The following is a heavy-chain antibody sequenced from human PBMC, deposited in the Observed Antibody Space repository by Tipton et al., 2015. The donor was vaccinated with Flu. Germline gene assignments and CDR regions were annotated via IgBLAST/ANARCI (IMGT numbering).Heavy chain of an antibody. Sequence: TLSFTCAVYGGSFSGHYWTWIRQPPGKGLEWIGEINHTGSTNYNPSLKSRVIISVDTSKNQFSLKVTSLTAADTAVYYCARGSGYANTYLDSWGRGTLVTVSS. D-gene: IGHD5-12*01. CDR2: INHTGST. J-gene: IGHJ4*02. CDR3: ARGSGYANTYLDS. CDR1: GGSFSGHY. V-gene: IGHV4-34*01.